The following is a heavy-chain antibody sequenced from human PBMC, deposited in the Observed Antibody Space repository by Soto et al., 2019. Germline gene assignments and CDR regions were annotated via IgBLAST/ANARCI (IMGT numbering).Heavy chain of an antibody. CDR1: GFTFSSYG. CDR3: AKDFERSAFDH. CDR2: ISGSGGST. V-gene: IGHV3-23*01. D-gene: IGHD3-3*01. Sequence: SGGSLRLSCAASGFTFSSYGMSWVRQAPGKGLEWVSTISGSGGSTYYADSVKGRFTISRDNSKKTLYLQMNSLRGEDTAVYYCAKDFERSAFDHWGQGTPVTVSS. J-gene: IGHJ4*02.